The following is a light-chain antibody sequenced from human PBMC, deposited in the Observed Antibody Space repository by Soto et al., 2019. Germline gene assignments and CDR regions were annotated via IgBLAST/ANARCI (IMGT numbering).Light chain of an antibody. CDR3: SSYTTSTSFIL. CDR2: AVS. CDR1: SSDIGNYDF. V-gene: IGLV2-14*01. Sequence: QSALTQPASVSGSPGQSITISCNGTSSDIGNYDFVSWYQQVPGTAPKAMIYAVSSRPSGVSNRFSGSKSGNTASLTISGLQAEDEAYYYRSSYTTSTSFILFGGGTKLTVL. J-gene: IGLJ2*01.